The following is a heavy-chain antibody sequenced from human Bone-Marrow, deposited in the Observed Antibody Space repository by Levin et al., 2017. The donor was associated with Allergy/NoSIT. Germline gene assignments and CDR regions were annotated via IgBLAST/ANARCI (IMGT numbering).Heavy chain of an antibody. CDR2: TSYDGSQK. CDR1: GFIFSNYG. CDR3: ARRLSAVDFYIDY. V-gene: IGHV3-30*03. D-gene: IGHD6-13*01. Sequence: SGESLKISCAASGFIFSNYGMLWVRQAPGKGLEWVSVTSYDGSQKYYAGSVEGRFTISRDNTKNTLFLHMSSLRAEDTAIYYCARRLSAVDFYIDYWGQGILVTVSS. J-gene: IGHJ4*02.